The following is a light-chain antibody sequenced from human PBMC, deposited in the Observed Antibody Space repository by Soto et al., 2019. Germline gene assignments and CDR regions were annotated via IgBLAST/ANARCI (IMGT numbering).Light chain of an antibody. CDR2: GAS. CDR3: QQRNVWPPVT. CDR1: QSVSSSY. Sequence: EIVLTQSPGTLSLSPGERATLSFRASQSVSSSYLAWYQQKPGQAPRLLIYGASSRATGIPDRFSGSGSGTDFTLIISRLESEDFAVYYCQQRNVWPPVTFGQGTRLEIK. J-gene: IGKJ5*01. V-gene: IGKV3D-20*02.